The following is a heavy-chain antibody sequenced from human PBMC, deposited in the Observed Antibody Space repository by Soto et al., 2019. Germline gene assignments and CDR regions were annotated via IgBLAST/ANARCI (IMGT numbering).Heavy chain of an antibody. V-gene: IGHV4-39*01. J-gene: IGHJ5*02. CDR2: IYSSGTT. Sequence: SETLSLTCTVSGDSMTSNFYYWAWIRQAPGKGPDWIGSIYSSGTTYYNPSLKSRVTMSADTSKNQFSLKLSSVTAADTAVYYCASHMWFEGFDPWGQGTLVTVSS. CDR3: ASHMWFEGFDP. D-gene: IGHD3-10*01. CDR1: GDSMTSNFYY.